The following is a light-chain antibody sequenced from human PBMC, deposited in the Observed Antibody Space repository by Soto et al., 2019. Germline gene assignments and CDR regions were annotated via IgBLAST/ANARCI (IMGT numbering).Light chain of an antibody. V-gene: IGKV3-20*01. CDR3: QHYRTSPWT. J-gene: IGKJ1*01. CDR2: GAS. Sequence: EIVLTQSPGTLSLSPGERATLSCRASQSVSSSYLAWYQQKPGQAPRLLIYGASRRATGIPDRFSGSGSGTDFTLTISRLEPEDFAVYYCQHYRTSPWTFGQGTKVEIK. CDR1: QSVSSSY.